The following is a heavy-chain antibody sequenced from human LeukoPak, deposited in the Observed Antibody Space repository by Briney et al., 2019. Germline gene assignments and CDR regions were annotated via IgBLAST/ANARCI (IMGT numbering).Heavy chain of an antibody. Sequence: PGGSLRLSCAASGFTFSNYAMTWVRQAPGKGLEWVSGISGSGGGGTLYAESVKGRFAISRDNSKNTLYLQMNSLRAEDTAVYYCAKDHYDILTGCLGDQWGQGTLVTVSS. D-gene: IGHD3-9*01. CDR1: GFTFSNYA. V-gene: IGHV3-23*01. CDR2: ISGSGGGGT. CDR3: AKDHYDILTGCLGDQ. J-gene: IGHJ5*02.